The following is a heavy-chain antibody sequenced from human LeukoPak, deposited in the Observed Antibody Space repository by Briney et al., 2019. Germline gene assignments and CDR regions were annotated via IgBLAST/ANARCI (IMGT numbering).Heavy chain of an antibody. CDR1: GLKFRNYW. D-gene: IGHD2-15*01. CDR2: IHSDGGTK. CDR3: ACTFPYCSGDSCAL. V-gene: IGHV3-7*01. J-gene: IGHJ4*02. Sequence: PGGSLRPSCATSGLKFRNYWMSWVRQAPGKGLEWVANIHSDGGTKDYVGSVKGRFTISRDNAANSLDLQMNSLRVEDTAVYYCACTFPYCSGDSCALGAQGTLVTVSS.